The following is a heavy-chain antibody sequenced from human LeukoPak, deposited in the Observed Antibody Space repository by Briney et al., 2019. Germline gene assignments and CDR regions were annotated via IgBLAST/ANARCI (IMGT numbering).Heavy chain of an antibody. CDR2: IYYSGST. CDR3: ARSTVTTYNWFDP. V-gene: IGHV4-61*05. D-gene: IGHD4-17*01. Sequence: SETLSLTCTVSGGSISSSNYYWGWIRQPPGKGLEWIGYIYYSGSTNYNPSLKSRVTISVDTSKNQFSLKLSSVTAADTAVYYCARSTVTTYNWFDPWGQGTLVTVSS. CDR1: GGSISSSNYY. J-gene: IGHJ5*02.